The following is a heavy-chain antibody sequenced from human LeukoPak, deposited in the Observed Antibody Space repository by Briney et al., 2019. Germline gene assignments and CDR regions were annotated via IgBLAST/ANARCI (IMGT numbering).Heavy chain of an antibody. V-gene: IGHV3-30*04. CDR2: ISYDGSNK. D-gene: IGHD2-21*02. CDR3: ASEAYCGGDCPYRH. Sequence: PGGSLRLSCAASGFTFSSYAMHWVRQAPGKGLEWVAVISYDGSNKYYADSVKGRFTISRDNSKNTLYLQMNSLRAEDTAVYYCASEAYCGGDCPYRHWGQGTLVTVSS. J-gene: IGHJ1*01. CDR1: GFTFSSYA.